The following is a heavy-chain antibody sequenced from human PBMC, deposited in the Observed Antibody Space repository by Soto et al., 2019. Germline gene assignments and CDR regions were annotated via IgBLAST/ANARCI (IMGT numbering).Heavy chain of an antibody. Sequence: EVQLVESGGGLFQPGGSLRLSCSASGFTFRGFGMHLVRQAPGKGLACVSTISSNGGSTYYVDSVKGRFTITRDNSKNTLYLQLSSLRAEDTAVYYCVKEEWDRTNWYCRFASWGQGTLVTVS. CDR3: VKEEWDRTNWYCRFAS. CDR1: GFTFRGFG. J-gene: IGHJ4*02. CDR2: ISSNGGST. D-gene: IGHD1-7*01. V-gene: IGHV3-64D*08.